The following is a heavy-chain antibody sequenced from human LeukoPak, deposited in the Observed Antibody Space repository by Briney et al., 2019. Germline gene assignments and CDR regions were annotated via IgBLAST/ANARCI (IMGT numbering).Heavy chain of an antibody. CDR2: IRAHNGDT. CDR1: GYTLTSYA. CDR3: ARGEFICTINTCYASALDS. J-gene: IGHJ4*02. D-gene: IGHD2-2*01. Sequence: ASVKVSCKASGYTLTSYAISWMRQAPGQGLEWMGWIRAHNGDTNHAQQLQGRVTMTTDTSTRTAYMELRSLRSEDTAVYYCARGEFICTINTCYASALDSWGQGTLVTVSS. V-gene: IGHV1-18*01.